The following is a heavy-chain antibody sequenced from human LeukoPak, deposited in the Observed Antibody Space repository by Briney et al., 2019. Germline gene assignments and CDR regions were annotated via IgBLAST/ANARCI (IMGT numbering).Heavy chain of an antibody. V-gene: IGHV3-48*01. CDR1: GFTFSSYF. CDR2: ISSSSSTI. D-gene: IGHD1-26*01. CDR3: ARVGRGYYYYMDV. Sequence: PGRSLRLSCAASGFTFSSYFMNWVRQAPGKGLEWVSYISSSSSTIYYADSVKGRFTISRDNAKNSLYLQMNSLRAEDTAVYYCARVGRGYYYYMDVWGKGTTVTVSS. J-gene: IGHJ6*03.